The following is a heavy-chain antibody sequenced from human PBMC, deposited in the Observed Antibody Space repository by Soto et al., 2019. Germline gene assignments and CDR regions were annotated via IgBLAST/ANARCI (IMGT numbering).Heavy chain of an antibody. CDR1: GYTFTSDV. V-gene: IGHV1-18*01. D-gene: IGHD2-2*01. CDR3: ARDLLFGVVVPAAIVPWHEP. CDR2: ISAYNGNT. J-gene: IGHJ5*02. Sequence: ASVMCYLNASGYTFTSDVISWVRQAPGQVLDCIGWISAYNGNTNYAQNLQGRVTMTTDTSTSTAYMELRSLRSDDTAVYYCARDLLFGVVVPAAIVPWHEPWGHGTLDIVSS.